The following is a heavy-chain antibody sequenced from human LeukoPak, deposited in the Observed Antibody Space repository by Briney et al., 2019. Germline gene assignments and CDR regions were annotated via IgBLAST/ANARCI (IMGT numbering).Heavy chain of an antibody. CDR2: ITGTHYTT. Sequence: GGSLRLSCAASGFTFSTFAMTWVRQTPGKGLEWVSSITGTHYTTYNTDSVKGRFTISRDNSKNTLYLQMNSLRADDTAVYYCTKDPNGDYVGAFDPWGQGTLVTVSS. V-gene: IGHV3-23*01. CDR3: TKDPNGDYVGAFDP. D-gene: IGHD4-17*01. J-gene: IGHJ5*02. CDR1: GFTFSTFA.